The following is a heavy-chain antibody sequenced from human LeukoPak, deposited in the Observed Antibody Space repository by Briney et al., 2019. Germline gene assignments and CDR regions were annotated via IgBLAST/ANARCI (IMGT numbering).Heavy chain of an antibody. CDR1: GGSISSYY. CDR3: AGGGYSGYDSPDY. CDR2: IYYSGSA. J-gene: IGHJ4*02. D-gene: IGHD5-12*01. Sequence: SETLSLTCTVSGGSISSYYWSWIRQPPGKGLEWIGYIYYSGSANYNPSLKSRVTISVDTSKNQFSLKLSSVTAADTAVYYCAGGGYSGYDSPDYWGQGTLVTVSS. V-gene: IGHV4-59*01.